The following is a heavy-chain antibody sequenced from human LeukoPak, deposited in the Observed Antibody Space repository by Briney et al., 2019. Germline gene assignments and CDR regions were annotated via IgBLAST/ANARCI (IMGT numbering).Heavy chain of an antibody. CDR2: IYTSGST. CDR1: GGSISSGSYY. Sequence: PSQTLSLTCTVSGGSISSGSYYWSWIRQPAGKGLEWIGRIYTSGSTNYNPSLKSQVTISVDTSKNQFSLKLSSVTAADTAVYYCARDGDSSGYLDYWGQGTLVTVSS. J-gene: IGHJ4*02. D-gene: IGHD3-22*01. V-gene: IGHV4-61*02. CDR3: ARDGDSSGYLDY.